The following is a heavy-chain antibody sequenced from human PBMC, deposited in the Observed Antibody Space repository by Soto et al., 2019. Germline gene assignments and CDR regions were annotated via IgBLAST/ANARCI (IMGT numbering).Heavy chain of an antibody. Sequence: SETMSLTCTVSGVSISNRSYYWCWIRRHPGKGLEWIGNIYYSGITYYNPSLKRRVTISVDTSKNQFAQKLTSVAAADSAGNYCTRHGSNWGQGTLVTVSS. V-gene: IGHV4-39*01. CDR1: GVSISNRSYY. CDR3: TRHGSN. J-gene: IGHJ4*01. CDR2: IYYSGIT.